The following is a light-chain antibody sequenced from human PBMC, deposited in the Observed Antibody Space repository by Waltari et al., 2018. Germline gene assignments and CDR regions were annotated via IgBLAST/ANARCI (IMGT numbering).Light chain of an antibody. CDR3: CSYANSKWV. V-gene: IGLV2-11*01. J-gene: IGLJ3*02. Sequence: QSVLTQPRSVSGSPGQSVAISCPGTSSDVGGYDYVSWYQQYPGKAPKVMIYGVYKRPSGVPDRFSGSKSGNTASLSISALQAEDEADYYCCSYANSKWVFGGGTKLTVL. CDR1: SSDVGGYDY. CDR2: GVY.